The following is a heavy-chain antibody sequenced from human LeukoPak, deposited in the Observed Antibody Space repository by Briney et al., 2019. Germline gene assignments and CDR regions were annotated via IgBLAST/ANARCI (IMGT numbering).Heavy chain of an antibody. CDR2: IYYSGST. D-gene: IGHD1-26*01. CDR1: GGSISSYY. V-gene: IGHV4-59*01. Sequence: SETLSLTCTVSGGSISSYYWSWIRQPPAQGLERIGYIYYSGSTNSNPYLKPRVTISVDTSKNQFSLQLSSVTAADTAVYYCARVDSGSYRGYFDYWGQGTLVTVSS. CDR3: ARVDSGSYRGYFDY. J-gene: IGHJ4*02.